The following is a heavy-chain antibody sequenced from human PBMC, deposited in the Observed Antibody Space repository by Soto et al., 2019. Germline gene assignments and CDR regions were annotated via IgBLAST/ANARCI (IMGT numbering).Heavy chain of an antibody. Sequence: LRLSCAASGFTVSSHYMSWVRRTPGKGLEWVSLIYPTGHTFYADSVKGRFTISRDNSKNTLSLQMASLRADDSAVYFCARGANDIYGFPFDSWGQGARVTVSS. J-gene: IGHJ4*02. CDR2: IYPTGHT. D-gene: IGHD3-10*01. V-gene: IGHV3-53*01. CDR3: ARGANDIYGFPFDS. CDR1: GFTVSSHY.